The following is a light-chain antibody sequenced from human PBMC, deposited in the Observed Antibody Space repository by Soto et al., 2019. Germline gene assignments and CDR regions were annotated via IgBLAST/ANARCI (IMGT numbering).Light chain of an antibody. V-gene: IGKV3D-15*01. Sequence: EIVMTQSPVTLSVSPGERVTLSCRASQNVNINLAWYQQRPGQAPRVLIYGASNRASGIPDRFSGSGSGTDFTLTISSREPADFALYYCQQYKDWPPLTFGGGTRVEIK. CDR2: GAS. CDR1: QNVNIN. J-gene: IGKJ4*01. CDR3: QQYKDWPPLT.